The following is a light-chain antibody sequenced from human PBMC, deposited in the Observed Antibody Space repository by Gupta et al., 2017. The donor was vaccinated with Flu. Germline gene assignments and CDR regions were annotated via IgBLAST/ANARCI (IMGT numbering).Light chain of an antibody. CDR2: KGS. V-gene: IGKV2-30*01. CDR1: QSRLDSDGYTY. CDR3: RQGKHWPWT. Sequence: VTLGQPASISCRASQSRLDSDGYTYLHWFQQRPGQAPRRLIYKGSKRDSGVPDRFSGSGSVTXFTLEIXRVEAEDVGIYYCRQGKHWPWTFGXGTKVEIK. J-gene: IGKJ1*01.